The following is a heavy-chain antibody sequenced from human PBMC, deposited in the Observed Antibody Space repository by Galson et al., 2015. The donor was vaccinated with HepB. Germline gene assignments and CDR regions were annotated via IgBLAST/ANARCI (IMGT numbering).Heavy chain of an antibody. J-gene: IGHJ6*03. CDR1: GFTFSSHA. CDR2: ISGSGDTT. V-gene: IGHV3-23*01. D-gene: IGHD3-3*01. CDR3: AKRISITFFGPGKNYMDV. Sequence: SLRLSCAASGFTFSSHAMSWVRQAPGKGLEWVSGISGSGDTTYYAGSAEGRFTISRDNSKNTLYMRINSLTAEDTAVYYCAKRISITFFGPGKNYMDVCGKGTTVTVSS.